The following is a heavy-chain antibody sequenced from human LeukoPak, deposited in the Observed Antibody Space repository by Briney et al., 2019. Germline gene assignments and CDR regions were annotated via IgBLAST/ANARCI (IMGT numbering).Heavy chain of an antibody. J-gene: IGHJ6*02. Sequence: SVKLSCKASGGTFSSYAISWVRQAPGQGLEWMGGIIPIFGTANYAQKFQGRVTITADESTSTAYMELSSLRSEDTAVYYCARVHGDYDYYGMDVWGQGPTVTVSS. D-gene: IGHD4-17*01. CDR1: GGTFSSYA. V-gene: IGHV1-69*01. CDR2: IIPIFGTA. CDR3: ARVHGDYDYYGMDV.